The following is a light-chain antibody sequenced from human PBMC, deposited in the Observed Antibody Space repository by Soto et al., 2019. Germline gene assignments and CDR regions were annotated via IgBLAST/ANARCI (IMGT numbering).Light chain of an antibody. J-gene: IGKJ1*01. Sequence: DIQMTQSTSSLSASVGDRVSITCRAGQSISNYLNWYQQRPGKAPRLLIFAASNLQSGVPSRFSGSGSGTDFTLTISSLQPEDFATYYCQHSYNFPWTFGQGTKVEV. CDR2: AAS. CDR1: QSISNY. V-gene: IGKV1-39*01. CDR3: QHSYNFPWT.